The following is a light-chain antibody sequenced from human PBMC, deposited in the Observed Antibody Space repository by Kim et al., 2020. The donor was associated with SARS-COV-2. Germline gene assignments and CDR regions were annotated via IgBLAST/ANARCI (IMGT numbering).Light chain of an antibody. V-gene: IGLV3-19*01. Sequence: SSELTQDPAVSVALGQTVRITCQGDSLRSYYASWYQQKPGQAPVLVIYGKNNRPSGIPDRFSGSSSGNIASLTITGAQAEDEADYYCNSRDSSGNHLVVFGGGTKVTVL. CDR2: GKN. CDR1: SLRSYY. CDR3: NSRDSSGNHLVV. J-gene: IGLJ2*01.